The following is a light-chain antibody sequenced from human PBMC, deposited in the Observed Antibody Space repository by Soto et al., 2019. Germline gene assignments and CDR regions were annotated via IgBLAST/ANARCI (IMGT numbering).Light chain of an antibody. J-gene: IGLJ3*02. V-gene: IGLV1-44*01. Sequence: HSVLTQPPSASGTPGQRVTISCSGSSFNIGRNPVNWYQQFPGTAPKLLIYTNDQRPSGVPDRFSGSKSGTSASLAISGLQSEDEADYYCAAWDDSLNGWVFGGGTKVTVL. CDR3: AAWDDSLNGWV. CDR2: TND. CDR1: SFNIGRNP.